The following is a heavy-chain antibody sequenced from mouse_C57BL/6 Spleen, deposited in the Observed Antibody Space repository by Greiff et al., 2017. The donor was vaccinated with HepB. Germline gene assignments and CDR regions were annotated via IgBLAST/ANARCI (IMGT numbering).Heavy chain of an antibody. CDR2: IHPNSGST. CDR1: GYTFTSYW. J-gene: IGHJ2*01. D-gene: IGHD3-2*02. CDR3: ARRSSGYVYFDY. Sequence: QVQLKQPGAELVKPGASVKLSCKASGYTFTSYWMHWVKQRPGQGLEWIGMIHPNSGSTNYNEKFKSKATLTVDKSSSTAYMQLSSLTSEDSAVYYCARRSSGYVYFDYWGQGTTLTVSS. V-gene: IGHV1-64*01.